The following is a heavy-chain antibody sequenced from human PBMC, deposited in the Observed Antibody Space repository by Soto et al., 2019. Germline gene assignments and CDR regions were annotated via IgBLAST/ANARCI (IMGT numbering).Heavy chain of an antibody. Sequence: SETLSLTCTVSGGSISSSSYYWSWIRQPPGKGLEWIGSIYYSGSTYYNPSLKSRVTISVDTSKNQFSLKLSSVTAADTAVYYCASHGPKQAIVVVVAATSYFDCWGQGTLVTVSP. J-gene: IGHJ4*02. D-gene: IGHD2-15*01. V-gene: IGHV4-39*01. CDR1: GGSISSSSYY. CDR3: ASHGPKQAIVVVVAATSYFDC. CDR2: IYYSGST.